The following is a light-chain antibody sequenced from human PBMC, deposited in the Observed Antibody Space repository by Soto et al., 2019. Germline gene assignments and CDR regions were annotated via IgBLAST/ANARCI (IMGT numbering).Light chain of an antibody. CDR1: QSFSNNY. CDR2: GAS. Sequence: EIVLTQSPGTLSLSPGERATLSCRASQSFSNNYLAWYQQKPGQAPRLLIYGASSRATGIPDRCSGSGSGTDFTLSISRVEPEDCSGYYCHQYRFSRTFGQGTKVEIK. CDR3: HQYRFSRT. J-gene: IGKJ1*01. V-gene: IGKV3-20*01.